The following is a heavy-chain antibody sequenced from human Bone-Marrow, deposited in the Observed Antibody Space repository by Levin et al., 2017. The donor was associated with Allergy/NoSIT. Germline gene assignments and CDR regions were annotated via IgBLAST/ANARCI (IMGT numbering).Heavy chain of an antibody. CDR1: KFIFDEYG. CDR2: ISWNSGKT. V-gene: IGHV3-9*01. CDR3: VKSLNTMTIHDGFDF. D-gene: IGHD1/OR15-1a*01. Sequence: PGGSLRLSCATSKFIFDEYGMYWVRQAPGKGLEWVSGISWNSGKTHYADSVKGRFIISRDNAKNSLYLQMNSLRTEDTALYYCVKSLNTMTIHDGFDFWGQGTMVTVSA. J-gene: IGHJ3*01.